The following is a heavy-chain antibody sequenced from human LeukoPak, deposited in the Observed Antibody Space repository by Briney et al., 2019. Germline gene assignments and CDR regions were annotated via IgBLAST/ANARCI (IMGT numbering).Heavy chain of an antibody. CDR2: IYSRGTT. Sequence: SETLSLTCTVSGASISSYSWNWIRQPAGKGPEWLGRIYSRGTTNYNPSLKSRVTMSVDKSKKQFSLKLDYVNAAEPAVYYRSGYYLDNSGHYPFDSCGERDLGSVS. D-gene: IGHD3-22*01. V-gene: IGHV4-4*07. J-gene: IGHJ4*02. CDR3: SGYYLDNSGHYPFDS. CDR1: GASISSYS.